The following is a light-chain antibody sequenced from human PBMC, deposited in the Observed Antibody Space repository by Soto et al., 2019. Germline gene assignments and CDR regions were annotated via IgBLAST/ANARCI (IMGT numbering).Light chain of an antibody. J-gene: IGKJ4*01. CDR3: HHYGDSPPIT. CDR1: QSVNSRY. Sequence: EIVLTQSPGTLSLSPGERATLSCRASQSVNSRYLAWHQQKPGQAPRLLMYGGSSRATGIPDRFSGSGSGTDFTLTISRLEPEDFAVYYCHHYGDSPPITFGGGTKVEIK. V-gene: IGKV3-20*01. CDR2: GGS.